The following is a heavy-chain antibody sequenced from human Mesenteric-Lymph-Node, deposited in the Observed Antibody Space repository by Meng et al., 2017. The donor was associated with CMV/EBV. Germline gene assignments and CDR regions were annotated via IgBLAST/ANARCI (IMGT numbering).Heavy chain of an antibody. Sequence: GYCWSLIRQHPGKGLEWIEYIYYSGSTYYNPSLKSRVTISVDTSKNQFSLKLSSVTAADTAVYYCARTFGYYDSSGYYYYYYGMDVWGQGTTVTVSS. CDR3: ARTFGYYDSSGYYYYYYGMDV. V-gene: IGHV4-31*02. D-gene: IGHD3-22*01. J-gene: IGHJ6*02. CDR1: GYC. CDR2: IYYSGST.